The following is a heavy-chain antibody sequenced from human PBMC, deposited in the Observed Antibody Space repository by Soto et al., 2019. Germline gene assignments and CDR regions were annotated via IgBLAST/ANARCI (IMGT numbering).Heavy chain of an antibody. J-gene: IGHJ4*02. D-gene: IGHD3-9*01. Sequence: SETLSLTCTVSGGSISSYYWSWIRQPPGKGLEWIGYIYYSGSTYYNPSLKSRVTISVDTSKNQFSLKLSSVTAADTAVYYCARKDYDILTGSSFFDYWGQGTLVTVSS. CDR3: ARKDYDILTGSSFFDY. CDR1: GGSISSYY. V-gene: IGHV4-59*08. CDR2: IYYSGST.